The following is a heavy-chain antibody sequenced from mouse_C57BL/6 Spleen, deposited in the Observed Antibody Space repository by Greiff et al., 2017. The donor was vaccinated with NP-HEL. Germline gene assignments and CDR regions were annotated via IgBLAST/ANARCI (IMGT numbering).Heavy chain of an antibody. CDR2: ISSGSSTI. Sequence: EVQLQQSGGGLVKPGGSLKLSCAASGFTFSDYGMHWVRQAPEKGLEWVAYISSGSSTIYYADTVKGRFTISRDNAKNTLFLQMTSLRSEDTAMYYCARPPFYYGNSWFAYWGQGTLVTVSA. CDR3: ARPPFYYGNSWFAY. V-gene: IGHV5-17*01. D-gene: IGHD2-1*01. CDR1: GFTFSDYG. J-gene: IGHJ3*01.